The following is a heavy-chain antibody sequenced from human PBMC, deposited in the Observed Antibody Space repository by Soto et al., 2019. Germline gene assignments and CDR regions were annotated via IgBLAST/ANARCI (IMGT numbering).Heavy chain of an antibody. CDR1: GGTLSSYT. D-gene: IGHD3-22*01. CDR2: IIPSLGIV. CDR3: ARDRYYASRGYWAFDY. J-gene: IGHJ4*02. Sequence: QVQLVQSGAEVKKPGSSVKVSCKTSGGTLSSYTVRWVRQAPGQGLEWMGRIIPSLGIVNYAQNFQGRVTITADKSTRIAYMELSSLRSEETAVYYCARDRYYASRGYWAFDYWGQGTLLTVSS. V-gene: IGHV1-69*08.